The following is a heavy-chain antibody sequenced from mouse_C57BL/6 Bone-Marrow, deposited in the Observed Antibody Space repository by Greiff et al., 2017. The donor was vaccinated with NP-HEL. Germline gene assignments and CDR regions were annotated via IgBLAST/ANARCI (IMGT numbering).Heavy chain of an antibody. D-gene: IGHD3-2*02. V-gene: IGHV5-9*01. CDR1: GFTFSSYT. CDR2: ISGGGGNT. Sequence: EVQLVESGGGLVKPGGSLKLSCAASGFTFSSYTMSWVRQTPEKRLEWVATISGGGGNTYYPDSVKGRFTISRDNAKNTLYLQMSSLRSEDTALYYCARRQLRLRSFDYWGQGTTLTVSS. CDR3: ARRQLRLRSFDY. J-gene: IGHJ2*01.